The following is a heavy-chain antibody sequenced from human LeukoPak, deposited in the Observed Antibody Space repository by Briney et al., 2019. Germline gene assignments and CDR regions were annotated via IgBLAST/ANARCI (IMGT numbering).Heavy chain of an antibody. CDR3: ARAELGYCSGTIGYGRAFYF. CDR1: GYSFSSYW. J-gene: IGHJ3*01. D-gene: IGHD2-15*01. V-gene: IGHV5-51*01. Sequence: GESLKISCKGSGYSFSSYWIGWVRQMPGKGLEWVGSIYVSDSHTRYGPSFQGLVTISADKSVSTAYLQWRGLKASDSAMYYCARAELGYCSGTIGYGRAFYFWGQGTRVTVSS. CDR2: IYVSDSHT.